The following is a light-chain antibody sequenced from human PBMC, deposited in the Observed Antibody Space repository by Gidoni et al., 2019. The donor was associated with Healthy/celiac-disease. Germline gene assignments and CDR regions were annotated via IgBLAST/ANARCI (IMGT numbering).Light chain of an antibody. J-gene: IGKJ4*01. CDR3: QSRLT. Sequence: DIVMTQSPDSLAVSLGERATINCKSSQSVLSSSNNKNYLNWYQQKAGQPPKLLFYWASTREYGVPDRFSGGGSGTDFTLTISSLQAEDVAVYYCQSRLTFGGGTKVEIK. V-gene: IGKV4-1*01. CDR1: QSVLSSSNNKNY. CDR2: WAS.